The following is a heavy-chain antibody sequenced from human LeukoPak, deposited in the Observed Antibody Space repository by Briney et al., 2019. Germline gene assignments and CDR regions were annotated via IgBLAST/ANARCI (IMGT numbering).Heavy chain of an antibody. J-gene: IGHJ4*02. CDR2: ISAYNGNT. V-gene: IGHV1-18*01. CDR1: GYTFTTHG. Sequence: ASVKVSCKASGYTFTTHGISWVRQAPGQGLQWMGWISAYNGNTNYAQKFQGRVTMTEDTSTDTAYMELSSLRSEDTAVYYCATSMGSGSYYFDYWGQGTLVTVSS. D-gene: IGHD3-10*01. CDR3: ATSMGSGSYYFDY.